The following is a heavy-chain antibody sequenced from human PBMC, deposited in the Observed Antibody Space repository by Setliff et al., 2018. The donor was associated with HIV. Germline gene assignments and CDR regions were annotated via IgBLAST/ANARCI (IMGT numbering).Heavy chain of an antibody. V-gene: IGHV4-59*13. CDR1: DGSISSFY. CDR3: ARGDYDSGGYYFDK. Sequence: SETLSLTCTVSDGSISSFYWSWIRQPPGKGLEWIGYIYYSGIANYSPSLKSRVTLLVDTSKNQFSLRLSSATAADTAVYFCARGDYDSGGYYFDKWGQGALVTVSS. CDR2: IYYSGIA. D-gene: IGHD3-22*01. J-gene: IGHJ4*02.